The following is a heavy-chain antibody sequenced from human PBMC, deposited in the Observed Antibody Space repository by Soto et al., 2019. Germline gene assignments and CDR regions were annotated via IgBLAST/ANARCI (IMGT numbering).Heavy chain of an antibody. V-gene: IGHV3-23*01. CDR2: IGGSGTYT. J-gene: IGHJ4*01. CDR3: AKDAIPTFDFDSTGYFYDY. CDR1: GFTFSINA. D-gene: IGHD3-22*01. Sequence: GGSLRLSCAASGFTFSINAMNWVRQAPGKGLEWVSTIGGSGTYTYYADPVKGRFTVSRDNSRNTVYLHLNSLRAEDTAVYFCAKDAIPTFDFDSTGYFYDYWGHGTLVTVSS.